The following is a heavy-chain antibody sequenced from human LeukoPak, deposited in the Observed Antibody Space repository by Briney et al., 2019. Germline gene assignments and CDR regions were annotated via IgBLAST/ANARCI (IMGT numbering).Heavy chain of an antibody. CDR2: INHSGST. J-gene: IGHJ4*02. V-gene: IGHV4-34*01. Sequence: SETLSLTCAVYGGSFSGYYWSWIRQPPGKGLEWIGEINHSGSTNYNPSLKSRVTISVDTSKNQFSLKLSSVTAADTAVYYCARDPTPLRAAAGKGFFDYWGQGTLVTVSS. CDR1: GGSFSGYY. D-gene: IGHD6-13*01. CDR3: ARDPTPLRAAAGKGFFDY.